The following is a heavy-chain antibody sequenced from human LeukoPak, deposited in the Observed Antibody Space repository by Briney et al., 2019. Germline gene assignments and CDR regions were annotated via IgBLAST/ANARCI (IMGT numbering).Heavy chain of an antibody. CDR2: ISGHNDDT. CDR3: ARAGYCSGGSCYPYYYYYYMDV. CDR1: GYTFTSYA. J-gene: IGHJ6*03. D-gene: IGHD2-15*01. V-gene: IGHV1-18*01. Sequence: ASVKVSCKASGYTFTSYAISWVRQAPGQGLEWMGWISGHNDDTNYAQRLQGRDTMTTDTSTSTAYMELRSLRSDDTAVYYCARAGYCSGGSCYPYYYYYYMDVWGKGTTVTVS.